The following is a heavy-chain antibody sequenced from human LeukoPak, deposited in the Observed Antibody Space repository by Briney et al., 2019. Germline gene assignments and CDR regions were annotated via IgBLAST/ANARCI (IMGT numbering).Heavy chain of an antibody. CDR1: GFTFSTYA. D-gene: IGHD5-18*01. Sequence: GGSLRLSCAASGFTFSTYAMSWVRQAAGKGLEWVSLISGSGGSTYYADSVKGRFTISRDNSKNTLYLQMNSLRAEDTAVYYCAKGVAYSYGYSYYYYYYYMDVWGKGTTVTVSS. J-gene: IGHJ6*03. CDR2: ISGSGGST. V-gene: IGHV3-23*01. CDR3: AKGVAYSYGYSYYYYYYYMDV.